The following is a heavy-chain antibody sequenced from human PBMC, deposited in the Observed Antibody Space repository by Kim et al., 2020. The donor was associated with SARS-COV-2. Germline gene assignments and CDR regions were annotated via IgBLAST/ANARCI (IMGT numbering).Heavy chain of an antibody. D-gene: IGHD1-7*01. CDR3: ASHITGTTSGVFVFDY. J-gene: IGHJ4*02. V-gene: IGHV1-69*01. Sequence: KFQGRVTITADESTSTAYMELSSLRSEDTAVYYCASHITGTTSGVFVFDYWGQGTLVTVSS.